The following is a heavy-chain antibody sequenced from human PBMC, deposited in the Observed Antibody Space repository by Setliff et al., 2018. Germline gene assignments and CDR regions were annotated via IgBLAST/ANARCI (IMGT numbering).Heavy chain of an antibody. J-gene: IGHJ5*02. CDR2: IYDSGSS. CDR1: GGSVSNSGFF. V-gene: IGHV4-39*01. Sequence: SETLSLTCTVSGGSVSNSGFFWGWLRQAPGKGLEWIGNIYDSGSSNYNASLKSRLIITRDTSKNQISLKLTSVTAADTAVYYCGRGFSRIEGWGNWFDPWGQGPLVTVSS. D-gene: IGHD2-15*01. CDR3: GRGFSRIEGWGNWFDP.